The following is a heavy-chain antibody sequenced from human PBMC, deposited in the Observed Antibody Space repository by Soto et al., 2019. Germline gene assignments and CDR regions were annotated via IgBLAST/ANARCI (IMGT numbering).Heavy chain of an antibody. V-gene: IGHV3-20*01. CDR1: GFTFDDYG. CDR3: ARDRNNWNVPTLFDY. Sequence: GESLKISCAASGFTFDDYGMSWVRQAPGKGLEWVSGINWNGGSTGYADSVKGRFTISRDNAKNSLYLQMNSLRAEDTALYHCARDRNNWNVPTLFDYWGQGTLVTVSS. D-gene: IGHD1-20*01. CDR2: INWNGGST. J-gene: IGHJ4*02.